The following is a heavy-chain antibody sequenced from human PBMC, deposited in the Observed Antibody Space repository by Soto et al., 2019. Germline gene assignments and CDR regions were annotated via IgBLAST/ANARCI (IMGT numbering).Heavy chain of an antibody. CDR1: GGTFSSYA. Sequence: QVQLVQSGAEVKKPGSSVKVSCKASGGTFSSYAISWVRQAPGQGLECMGGIIPIFGTANYAQKFQGRVTITADESTSTAYMELSSLRSEDTAVYYCARDSSSLSYYGMDVWGQGTTVTVSS. D-gene: IGHD6-13*01. CDR2: IIPIFGTA. J-gene: IGHJ6*02. V-gene: IGHV1-69*01. CDR3: ARDSSSLSYYGMDV.